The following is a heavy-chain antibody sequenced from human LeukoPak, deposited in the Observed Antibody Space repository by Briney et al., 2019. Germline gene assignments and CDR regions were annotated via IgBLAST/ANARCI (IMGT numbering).Heavy chain of an antibody. CDR2: INPKRGGT. V-gene: IGHV1-2*02. CDR3: ARTYSSSWNSWFDP. D-gene: IGHD6-13*01. CDR1: GYTFNDYY. J-gene: IGHJ5*02. Sequence: GASVKVSCKASGYTFNDYYMHWVRQAPGQGLEWMGWINPKRGGTKYAQKFQGRVTMTRDTSISTVYMELSRLRSEDTAVYYCARTYSSSWNSWFDPWGQGTLVTVSS.